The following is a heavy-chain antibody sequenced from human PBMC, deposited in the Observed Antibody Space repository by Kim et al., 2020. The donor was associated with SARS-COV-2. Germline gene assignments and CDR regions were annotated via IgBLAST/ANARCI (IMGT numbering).Heavy chain of an antibody. D-gene: IGHD6-13*01. Sequence: HPTLRSRVAISVDTSKHQFSLTLSSVTAPDTAVYYCAGGLLAAADRFDPWGQGTLVTVSS. V-gene: IGHV4-34*01. J-gene: IGHJ5*02. CDR3: AGGLLAAADRFDP.